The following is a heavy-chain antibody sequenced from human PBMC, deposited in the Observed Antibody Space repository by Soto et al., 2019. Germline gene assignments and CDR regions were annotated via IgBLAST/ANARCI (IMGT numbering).Heavy chain of an antibody. J-gene: IGHJ6*02. V-gene: IGHV3-7*03. CDR2: IKQDGSEK. D-gene: IGHD4-4*01. CDR3: ARVLGNSGYYGMDV. Sequence: GGSLRLSCAASGFTFSSYWMSWVRQAPGKGPEWVANIKQDGSEKYYVDSVKGRFTISRDNAKNSLYLQMNSLRAEDTAVYYCARVLGNSGYYGMDVWGQGTTVTVSS. CDR1: GFTFSSYW.